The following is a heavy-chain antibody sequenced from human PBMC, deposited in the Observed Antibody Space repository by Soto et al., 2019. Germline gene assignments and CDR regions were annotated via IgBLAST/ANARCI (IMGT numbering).Heavy chain of an antibody. V-gene: IGHV3-15*01. CDR3: TSLYYGH. Sequence: EVQLVESGGDLVEPGGSLRLSCAASEFTFTNAWMSWVRQAPGKGLEWVGRIKSKTAGGTTDCAAPVQGRFTISRDESRNTLYLQMNSLKTEDTAVYYCTSLYYGHWGQGTLVTVSS. CDR1: EFTFTNAW. D-gene: IGHD4-17*01. CDR2: IKSKTAGGTT. J-gene: IGHJ4*02.